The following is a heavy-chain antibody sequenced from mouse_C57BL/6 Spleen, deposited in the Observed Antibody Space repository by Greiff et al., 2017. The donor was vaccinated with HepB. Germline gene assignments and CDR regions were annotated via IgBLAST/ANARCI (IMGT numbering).Heavy chain of an antibody. CDR2: IYPRSGNT. J-gene: IGHJ4*01. D-gene: IGHD1-1*01. CDR3: ARDYGSSWYAMDY. V-gene: IGHV1-81*01. CDR1: GYTFTSYG. Sequence: QVQLKQSGAELARPGASVKLSCKASGYTFTSYGISWVKQRTGQGLEWIGEIYPRSGNTYYNEKFKGKATLTADKSSSTAYMELRSLTSEDSAVYFCARDYGSSWYAMDYWGQGTSVTVSS.